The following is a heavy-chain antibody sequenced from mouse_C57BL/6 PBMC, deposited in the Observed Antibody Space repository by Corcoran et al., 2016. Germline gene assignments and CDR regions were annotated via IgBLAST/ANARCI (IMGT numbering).Heavy chain of an antibody. CDR1: GYTFTTYG. CDR3: ARFPDYGSTFFDY. V-gene: IGHV9-3*01. CDR2: INTYSGVP. D-gene: IGHD1-1*01. J-gene: IGHJ2*01. Sequence: QIQLVQSGPELKKPGETVKISCKASGYTFTTYGMSWVKQAPGKGLKWMGWINTYSGVPTYADDFKGRFAFSFETSASTAYLQINNLKNEDTATYFCARFPDYGSTFFDYWGQGTTLTVSS.